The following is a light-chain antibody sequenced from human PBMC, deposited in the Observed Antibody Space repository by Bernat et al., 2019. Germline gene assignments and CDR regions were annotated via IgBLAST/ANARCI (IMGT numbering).Light chain of an antibody. CDR1: SPNIGNNY. V-gene: IGLV1-47*02. Sequence: QSVLTQPPSVSGPPGQRVTISCPGSSPNIGNNYVSWYLHLPGTAPKLLIYSNNERPSGVPDRFSGSNSGNTAFLTVSGLPAEDEADYYCSSNVGLSNYLFGGGTQVTVL. J-gene: IGLJ1*01. CDR2: SNN. CDR3: SSNVGLSNYL.